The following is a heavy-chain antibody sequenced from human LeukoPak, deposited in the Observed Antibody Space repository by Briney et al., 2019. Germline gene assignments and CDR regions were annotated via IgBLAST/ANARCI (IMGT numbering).Heavy chain of an antibody. CDR1: GGSISSSSYY. Sequence: SETLSLTCTVSGGSISSSSYYWSWIRQPPGKGLEWIGEINHSGSTNYNPSLKSRVTISVDTSKNQFSLKLSSVTAADTAVYYCARFLRGYSYAMEYWGQGTLVTVSS. V-gene: IGHV4-39*07. D-gene: IGHD5-18*01. J-gene: IGHJ4*02. CDR3: ARFLRGYSYAMEY. CDR2: INHSGST.